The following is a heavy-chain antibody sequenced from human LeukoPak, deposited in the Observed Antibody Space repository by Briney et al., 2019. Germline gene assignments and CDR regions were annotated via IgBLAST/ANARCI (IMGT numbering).Heavy chain of an antibody. CDR2: IYYSGST. CDR1: GGSISSYY. D-gene: IGHD2-2*01. V-gene: IGHV4-59*12. J-gene: IGHJ4*02. Sequence: SETLSLTCTVSGGSISSYYWSWIRQPPGKGLEWIGYIYYSGSTNYNPSLKSRVTISVDTSKNQFSLKLSSVTAADTAVYYCAREEATVVVPAAPIHWGQGTLVTVSS. CDR3: AREEATVVVPAAPIH.